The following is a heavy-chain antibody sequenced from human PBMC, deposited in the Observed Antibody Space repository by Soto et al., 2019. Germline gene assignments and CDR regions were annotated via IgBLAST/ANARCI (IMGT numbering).Heavy chain of an antibody. Sequence: SETLSLTCTVSGGSISSYYWSWIRQPPGKGMEWIGYIYYSGSTNYNPALKSRVTISVDTSKIHFSLKLSSVTAADTAVYYCARRYGVYFDYWGQGTLVTVSS. CDR2: IYYSGST. CDR1: GGSISSYY. D-gene: IGHD4-17*01. V-gene: IGHV4-59*08. CDR3: ARRYGVYFDY. J-gene: IGHJ4*02.